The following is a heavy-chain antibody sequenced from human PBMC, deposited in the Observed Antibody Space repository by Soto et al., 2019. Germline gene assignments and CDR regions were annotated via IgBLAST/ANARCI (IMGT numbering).Heavy chain of an antibody. J-gene: IGHJ5*02. CDR3: AREGGYCSGGSCCLFDP. CDR2: INPNSGGT. CDR1: GYTFTGYY. D-gene: IGHD2-15*01. Sequence: ASVKVSCKASGYTFTGYYMHWVRQAPGQGLEWMGWINPNSGGTNYAQKFQGRVTMTRDTSISTAYMELSRLRSDDTAVYYCAREGGYCSGGSCCLFDPWGQATLVTVS. V-gene: IGHV1-2*02.